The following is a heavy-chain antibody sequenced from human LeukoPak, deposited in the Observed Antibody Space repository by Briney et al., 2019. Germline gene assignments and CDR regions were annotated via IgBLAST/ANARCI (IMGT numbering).Heavy chain of an antibody. CDR2: IIPIFGTA. Sequence: SVTVSCKASGGTFSSYAISWVRQAPGQGLEWMGGIIPIFGTANYAQKFQGRVTITADDSTSTAYMELSSLRSEDTAVYYCARAPTDYYYGMDVWGQGTTVTVSS. CDR3: ARAPTDYYYGMDV. CDR1: GGTFSSYA. D-gene: IGHD4-11*01. J-gene: IGHJ6*02. V-gene: IGHV1-69*13.